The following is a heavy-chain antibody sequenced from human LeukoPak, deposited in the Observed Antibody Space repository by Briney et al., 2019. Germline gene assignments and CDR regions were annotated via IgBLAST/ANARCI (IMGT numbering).Heavy chain of an antibody. D-gene: IGHD2-15*01. V-gene: IGHV3-30*02. Sequence: PGGSLRLSCAASGFTFSNYGMHWVRQTAGTGLEWVAFIRHDGSSKLYADSVKGRFTISRDSSKNEVYLQMDSLRDEDTALYYCAKGYLGLCTGGTCFHFDYWGQGTLVTVSS. CDR1: GFTFSNYG. CDR3: AKGYLGLCTGGTCFHFDY. J-gene: IGHJ4*02. CDR2: IRHDGSSK.